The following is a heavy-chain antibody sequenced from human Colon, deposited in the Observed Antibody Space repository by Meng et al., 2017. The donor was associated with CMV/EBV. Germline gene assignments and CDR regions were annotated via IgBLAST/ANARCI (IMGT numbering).Heavy chain of an antibody. Sequence: ASVKVSCKASGFTFTSYGFHWVRQAPGQGLEWMGWISAHTGDTNYAQKFQGRVSMTTDKSTRTGYMELRSLRSDDTAVYYCAKELSGRDASYYFAYWGQGTLVTVSS. V-gene: IGHV1-18*01. CDR1: GFTFTSYG. CDR2: ISAHTGDT. J-gene: IGHJ4*02. CDR3: AKELSGRDASYYFAY. D-gene: IGHD1-26*01.